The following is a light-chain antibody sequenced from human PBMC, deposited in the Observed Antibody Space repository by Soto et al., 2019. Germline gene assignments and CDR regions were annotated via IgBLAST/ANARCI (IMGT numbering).Light chain of an antibody. CDR1: ESISNW. CDR2: KAS. CDR3: QQYDTYWT. J-gene: IGKJ1*01. V-gene: IGKV1-5*03. Sequence: DIQLTQSPSTLSASVAHRLFITCQASESISNWLAWYQQKPGKAPNLLIYKASSLKSGVPLRFSGSGSGTEFTLTINSLQPDDFATYYCQQYDTYWTVGQGTKVDIK.